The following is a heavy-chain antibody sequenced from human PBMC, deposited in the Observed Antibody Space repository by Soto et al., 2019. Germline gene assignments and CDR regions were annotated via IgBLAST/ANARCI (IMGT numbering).Heavy chain of an antibody. CDR3: ARGRSCSGGSCYGLFSWFDP. D-gene: IGHD2-15*01. Sequence: PSETLSLTCAVSGGSISSGGYSWSWIRQPPGKGLEWIGYIYHSGSTYYNPSLKSRVTISVDRSKNQFSLKLSSVTAADTAVYYCARGRSCSGGSCYGLFSWFDPWGQGTLVTVSS. V-gene: IGHV4-30-2*01. CDR1: GGSISSGGYS. J-gene: IGHJ5*02. CDR2: IYHSGST.